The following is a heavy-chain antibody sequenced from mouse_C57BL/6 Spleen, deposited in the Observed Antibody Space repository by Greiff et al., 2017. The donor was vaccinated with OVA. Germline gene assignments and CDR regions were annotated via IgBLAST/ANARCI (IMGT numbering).Heavy chain of an antibody. CDR2: IKPSNGGT. D-gene: IGHD2-12*01. Sequence: QVQLQQPGTELVKPGASVKLSCKASGYTFTSYWMHWVKQRPGQGLEWIGNIKPSNGGTNYNEKFKSKATLTVDKSSSTAYMQLSSLTSEDSAVYYCAREGAYYSPFDYWGQGTTLTVSS. CDR3: AREGAYYSPFDY. J-gene: IGHJ2*01. V-gene: IGHV1-53*01. CDR1: GYTFTSYW.